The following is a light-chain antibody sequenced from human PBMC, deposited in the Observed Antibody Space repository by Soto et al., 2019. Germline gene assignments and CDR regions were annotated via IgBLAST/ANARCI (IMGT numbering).Light chain of an antibody. CDR1: QSISSR. J-gene: IGKJ2*01. CDR3: QQYNSYSGT. Sequence: DIQMTQSPSTLSASVGDRVTITCRASQSISSRLAWYQQKPGKAPKLRSYDASSLESGDPSRFSGSGSGTEFTLTISSLQPDDFATYYCQQYNSYSGTFGQGTKREIK. V-gene: IGKV1-5*01. CDR2: DAS.